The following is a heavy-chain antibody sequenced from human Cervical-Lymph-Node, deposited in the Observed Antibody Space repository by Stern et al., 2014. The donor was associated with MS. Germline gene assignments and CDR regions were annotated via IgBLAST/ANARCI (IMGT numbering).Heavy chain of an antibody. CDR2: ILPMFETT. CDR3: ARVRSSRGGWNDLWFDP. J-gene: IGHJ5*02. Sequence: QVQLVQSAAEVKKPGSSVKVSCKASGGTFSNFIINWLRQAPGQGPEWLGGILPMFETTNYAQRFQGRVTITADESTTTVYMELSSLKSEDTAVYYCARVRSSRGGWNDLWFDPWGQGTLVTVSS. CDR1: GGTFSNFI. V-gene: IGHV1-69*01. D-gene: IGHD1-1*01.